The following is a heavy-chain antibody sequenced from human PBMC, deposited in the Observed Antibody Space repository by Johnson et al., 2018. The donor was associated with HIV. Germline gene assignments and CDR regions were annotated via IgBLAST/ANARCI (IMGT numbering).Heavy chain of an antibody. Sequence: QVQLVESGGGVVQPGRSLRLSCAASGFTFSSYGMHWVRQAPGKGLEWVALIWYDGTNKYYGDSVKGRFTISRDNSKNTLYLQMNSLRVEDTAVYYCAKAVGGYAFDIWGQGTMVTVSS. CDR3: AKAVGGYAFDI. CDR2: IWYDGTNK. J-gene: IGHJ3*02. CDR1: GFTFSSYG. D-gene: IGHD1-26*01. V-gene: IGHV3-33*06.